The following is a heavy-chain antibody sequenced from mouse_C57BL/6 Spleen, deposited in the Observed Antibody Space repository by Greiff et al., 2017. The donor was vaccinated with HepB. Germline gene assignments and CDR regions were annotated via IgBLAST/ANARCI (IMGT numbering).Heavy chain of an antibody. Sequence: VQLKESGAELVRPGASVKLSCTASGFNIKDDYMHWVKQRPEQGLEWIGWIDPENGDTEYASKFQGKATITADTSSNTAYLQLSSLTSEDTAVYYCTTRTAQDYFDYWGQGTTLTVSS. CDR2: IDPENGDT. D-gene: IGHD3-2*02. CDR3: TTRTAQDYFDY. CDR1: GFNIKDDY. J-gene: IGHJ2*01. V-gene: IGHV14-4*01.